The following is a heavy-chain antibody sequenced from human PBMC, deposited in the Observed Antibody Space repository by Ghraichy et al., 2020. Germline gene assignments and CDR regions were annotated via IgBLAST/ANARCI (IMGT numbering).Heavy chain of an antibody. V-gene: IGHV3-23*01. D-gene: IGHD6-13*01. CDR2: ISGSGGST. CDR3: AKTGYSSSWYLGAFDI. J-gene: IGHJ3*02. CDR1: GFTFSSYA. Sequence: GGSLRLSCAASGFTFSSYAMSWVRQAPGKGLEWVSAISGSGGSTYYADSVKGRFTISRDNSKNTLYLQMNSLRAEDTAVYYCAKTGYSSSWYLGAFDIWGQGTMVTVSS.